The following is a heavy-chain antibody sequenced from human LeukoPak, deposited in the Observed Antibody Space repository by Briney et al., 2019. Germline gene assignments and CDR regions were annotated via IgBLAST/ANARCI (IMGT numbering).Heavy chain of an antibody. D-gene: IGHD2-15*01. CDR2: ISGSGGST. CDR1: GFTFSSYG. V-gene: IGHV3-23*01. Sequence: PGGTLRLSCAASGFTFSSYGMSWVRQAPGKGLEWVSAISGSGGSTYYADSVKGRFTISRDNSKNTLYLQMNSLRAEDTAVYYCAKVGYCSGGSCYLKSWYFDLWGRSTLVTVSS. CDR3: AKVGYCSGGSCYLKSWYFDL. J-gene: IGHJ2*01.